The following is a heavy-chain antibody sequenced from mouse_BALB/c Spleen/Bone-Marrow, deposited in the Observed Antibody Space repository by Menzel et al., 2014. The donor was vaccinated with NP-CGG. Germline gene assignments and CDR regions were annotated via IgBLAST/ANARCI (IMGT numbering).Heavy chain of an antibody. CDR2: IRNKANGYTT. Sequence: DVNLEVSGGGLVQPGGSLRLSCATSGFTFTDYYMSWVRQPPGKALEWLGFIRNKANGYTTEYSASVKGRFTISRDNSQSIRYLQMNTLRAEDSATYYCATGWFAYWGQGTLVAVSA. CDR1: GFTFTDYY. J-gene: IGHJ3*01. V-gene: IGHV7-3*02. CDR3: ATGWFAY.